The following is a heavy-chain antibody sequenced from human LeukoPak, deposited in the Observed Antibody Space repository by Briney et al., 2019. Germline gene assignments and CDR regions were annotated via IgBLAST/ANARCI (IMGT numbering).Heavy chain of an antibody. CDR1: GGSISSGGYS. CDR3: ARGVVPAAMDGGTNFDY. J-gene: IGHJ4*02. Sequence: SETLSLTCAVSGGSISSGGYSWSWIRQPPGKGLEWIGYIYHSGSTYYNPSLKSRVTISVDRSKNQFSLKLSSVTAADTAVYYCARGVVPAAMDGGTNFDYWGQGTLVTVSS. V-gene: IGHV4-30-2*01. CDR2: IYHSGST. D-gene: IGHD2-2*01.